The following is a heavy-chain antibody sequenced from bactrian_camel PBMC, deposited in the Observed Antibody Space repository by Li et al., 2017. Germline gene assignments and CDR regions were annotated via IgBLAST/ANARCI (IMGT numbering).Heavy chain of an antibody. Sequence: QLVESGGGLVQPGGSLRLSCAASGFTFSDYYMNWVRQAPGKGLEWVSAMDSGGSPVHIDSVKGRFTISRDNTKNTVSPQMNNLKPEDSAVYYCVRNVLWAENNLWGQGTQVTVS. CDR3: VRNVLWAENNL. V-gene: IGHV3S25*01. D-gene: IGHD5*01. J-gene: IGHJ4*01. CDR1: GFTFSDYY. CDR2: MDSGGSP.